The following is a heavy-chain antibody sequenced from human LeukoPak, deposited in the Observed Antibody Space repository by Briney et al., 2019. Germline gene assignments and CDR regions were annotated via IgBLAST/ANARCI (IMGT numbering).Heavy chain of an antibody. CDR3: ARDEGAYCGGDCYSGPSDY. V-gene: IGHV4-39*07. D-gene: IGHD2-21*01. J-gene: IGHJ4*02. CDR2: IYYSGST. Sequence: SETLSLTCTVSGGSISSSSYYWGWIRQPPGKGLEWIGSIYYSGSTYYNPSLKSRVTISVDTSKNQFSLKLSSVTAADTAVYYCARDEGAYCGGDCYSGPSDYWGQGTLVTVSS. CDR1: GGSISSSSYY.